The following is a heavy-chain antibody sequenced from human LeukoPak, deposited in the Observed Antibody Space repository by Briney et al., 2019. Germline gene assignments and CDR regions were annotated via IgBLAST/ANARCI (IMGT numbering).Heavy chain of an antibody. D-gene: IGHD6-13*01. Sequence: ASVKVSCKASGYTFTSYDINWVRQATGQGLEWMGWMNPNSGNTGYAQKFQGRVTMTRNTSISTAYMELSSLRSEDTAVYYCARGDLDSSSVDYWGQGTLVTVSS. CDR1: GYTFTSYD. CDR2: MNPNSGNT. CDR3: ARGDLDSSSVDY. J-gene: IGHJ4*02. V-gene: IGHV1-8*01.